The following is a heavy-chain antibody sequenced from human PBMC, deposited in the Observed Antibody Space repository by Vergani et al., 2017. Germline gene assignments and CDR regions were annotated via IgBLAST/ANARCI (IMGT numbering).Heavy chain of an antibody. CDR2: INTNTGNP. J-gene: IGHJ4*02. CDR1: GYTFTSYA. CDR3: ARGAYDSSGYFPYYFDY. V-gene: IGHV7-4-1*02. D-gene: IGHD3-22*01. Sequence: QVQLVQSGSELKKPGASVKVSCKASGYTFTSYAINWVRQAPGQGLEWMGWINTNTGNPTYAQGFTGLFVFSLDTSVSTAYLQISSLKAEDTAIYYCARGAYDSSGYFPYYFDYWGQGTLVTVSS.